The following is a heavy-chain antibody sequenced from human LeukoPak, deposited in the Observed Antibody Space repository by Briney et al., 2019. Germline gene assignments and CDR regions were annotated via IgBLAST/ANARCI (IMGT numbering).Heavy chain of an antibody. Sequence: PGGSLRLSCAASGFTFSDYYMSWIRQAPGKGLEWVAVISYDGSRKYYADSVKGRFTISRDNSKYRLFLQMDSLRADDTAIYYCAKDHFGPYSYVEYWGQGTLVTVSS. CDR2: ISYDGSRK. V-gene: IGHV3-30*13. CDR1: GFTFSDYY. CDR3: AKDHFGPYSYVEY. J-gene: IGHJ4*02. D-gene: IGHD5-18*01.